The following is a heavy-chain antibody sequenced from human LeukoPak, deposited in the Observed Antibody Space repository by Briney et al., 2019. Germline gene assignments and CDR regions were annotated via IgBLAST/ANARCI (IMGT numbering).Heavy chain of an antibody. CDR2: IYYSGST. V-gene: IGHV4-39*01. D-gene: IGHD1-26*01. CDR1: GGSISRSSYY. CDR3: AGNSGSYNGGVDY. Sequence: SETLSLTCTVSGGSISRSSYYWGWIRQPPGKGLEWIGSIYYSGSTYYNPSLKSRVTISVDTSKNQFSLKLSSVTAADTAVYYCAGNSGSYNGGVDYWGQGTLVTVSS. J-gene: IGHJ4*02.